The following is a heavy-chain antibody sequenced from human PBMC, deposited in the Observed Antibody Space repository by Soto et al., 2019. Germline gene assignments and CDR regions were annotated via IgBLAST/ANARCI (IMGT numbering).Heavy chain of an antibody. Sequence: GGSLRLSCAASGFTFSSYGMHWVRQAPGKGLEWVAVISYDGSNKYYADSVKGRFTISRDNSKNTLYLQMNSLRAEDTAVYYCAKARVMVPDYDYIWGSSDIFDYWGQGTLVTVSS. CDR3: AKARVMVPDYDYIWGSSDIFDY. J-gene: IGHJ4*02. V-gene: IGHV3-30*18. D-gene: IGHD3-16*01. CDR1: GFTFSSYG. CDR2: ISYDGSNK.